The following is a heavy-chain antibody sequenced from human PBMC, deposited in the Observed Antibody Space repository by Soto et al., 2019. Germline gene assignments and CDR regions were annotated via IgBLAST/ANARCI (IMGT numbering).Heavy chain of an antibody. D-gene: IGHD6-6*01. Sequence: GGSLRLSCAASGFTFSSYAMSWVRQAPGKGLEWISAISGSGGSTYYADSVKGRFTISRDNSKNTLYLQMNSLRAEDTAVYYCAKDRAARPSYYYYGMDVWGQGTTVTVSS. V-gene: IGHV3-23*01. CDR2: ISGSGGST. CDR3: AKDRAARPSYYYYGMDV. J-gene: IGHJ6*02. CDR1: GFTFSSYA.